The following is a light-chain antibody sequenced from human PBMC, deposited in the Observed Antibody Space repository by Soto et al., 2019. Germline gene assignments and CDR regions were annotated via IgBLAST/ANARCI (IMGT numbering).Light chain of an antibody. J-gene: IGKJ4*01. CDR2: KAS. Sequence: DIQMSQSHSTRSASVAYSVTITCRASQSISGWLAWYQQKPGKAPKLLLYKASTLESGVPSRFSGSGSGTEFTLTISSLQPDAFATYYCLQYNSYPFTGGGGTKVDIK. CDR1: QSISGW. V-gene: IGKV1-5*03. CDR3: LQYNSYPFT.